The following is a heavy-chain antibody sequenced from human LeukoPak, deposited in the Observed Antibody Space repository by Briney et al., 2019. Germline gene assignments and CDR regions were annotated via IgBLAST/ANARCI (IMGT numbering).Heavy chain of an antibody. V-gene: IGHV4-34*01. CDR1: GGSFSGYY. D-gene: IGHD6-13*01. CDR2: INHSGST. J-gene: IGHJ4*02. Sequence: PSETLSLTCAVYGGSFSGYYWSWIRQPPGKGLEWIGEINHSGSTNYNPSLKSRVTISVDTSKNQFSLKLSSVTAADTAVYYCARGGPIAAAGTPKRAPPKQRYQDCGPGCGDDYWGQGTLVTVSS. CDR3: ARGGPIAAAGTPKRAPPKQRYQDCGPGCGDDY.